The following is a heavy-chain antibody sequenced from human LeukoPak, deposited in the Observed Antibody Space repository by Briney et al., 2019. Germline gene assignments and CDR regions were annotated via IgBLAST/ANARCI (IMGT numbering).Heavy chain of an antibody. V-gene: IGHV4-39*01. Sequence: SETLSLTCTVSGGSISSSSYYWGWIRQPPGKGLEWIGSIYYSGSTYYNPSLKSRVTISVDTSKNQFSLKLSSVTAADTAVYYCARAPYYDSSLGYWGQGTLVTVSS. CDR1: GGSISSSSYY. CDR2: IYYSGST. CDR3: ARAPYYDSSLGY. D-gene: IGHD3-22*01. J-gene: IGHJ4*02.